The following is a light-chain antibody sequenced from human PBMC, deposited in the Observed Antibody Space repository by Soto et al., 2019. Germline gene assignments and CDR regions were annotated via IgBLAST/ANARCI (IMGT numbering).Light chain of an antibody. CDR1: SSNIRNNY. CDR3: GTWDSSLSAYV. V-gene: IGLV1-51*01. Sequence: QSVLTQRPSGSAAPGQKVTISCSGSSSNIRNNYVSWYLQVPGTAPTLLIYDNNKRPSGTPDRFTGSKSGTSATLGITGLQTGDEADYYCGTWDSSLSAYVFGTGTKVTVL. CDR2: DNN. J-gene: IGLJ1*01.